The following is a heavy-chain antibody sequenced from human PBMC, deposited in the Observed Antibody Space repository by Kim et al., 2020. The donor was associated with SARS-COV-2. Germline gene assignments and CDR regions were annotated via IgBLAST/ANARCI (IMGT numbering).Heavy chain of an antibody. V-gene: IGHV4-34*01. Sequence: SETLSLTCAVYGGSFSGYYWSWIRQPPGKGLEWIGEINHSGSTNYNPSLKSRVTISVDTSKNQFSLKLSSVTAADTAVYYCARGADVLRQYNWFDPWGQGTLVTVSS. D-gene: IGHD2-8*01. CDR3: ARGADVLRQYNWFDP. CDR1: GGSFSGYY. CDR2: INHSGST. J-gene: IGHJ5*02.